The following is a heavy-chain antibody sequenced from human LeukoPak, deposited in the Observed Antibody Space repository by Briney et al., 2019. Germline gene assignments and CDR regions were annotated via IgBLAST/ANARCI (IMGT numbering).Heavy chain of an antibody. V-gene: IGHV3-7*03. CDR1: GFTFSDKW. CDR2: IKEDGSQK. CDR3: ARVGWELLNLHFDP. J-gene: IGHJ5*02. D-gene: IGHD1-26*01. Sequence: PGGSLRLSCVGSGFTFSDKWMSWVRQAPGKGPEWVASIKEDGSQKYYVDSVKGRFTISRDNAQNSLYLQMSSLRVEDTAIYSCARVGWELLNLHFDPWGQGTLVTVSS.